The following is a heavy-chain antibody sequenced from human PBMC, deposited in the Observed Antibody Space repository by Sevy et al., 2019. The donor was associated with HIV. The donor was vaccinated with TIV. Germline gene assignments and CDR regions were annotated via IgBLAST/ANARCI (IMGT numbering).Heavy chain of an antibody. CDR1: GFSFSIYS. CDR3: ASQRGGYERLYYFDY. Sequence: GGSLRLSCAASGFSFSIYSMNWVRQAPGRGLEWVSYMSNTGSTIHYADSVQGRFTISRDNAKNSLYLQMNSLRAEDTAVYYCASQRGGYERLYYFDYWGQGTLVTVSS. V-gene: IGHV3-48*01. D-gene: IGHD5-12*01. J-gene: IGHJ4*02. CDR2: MSNTGSTI.